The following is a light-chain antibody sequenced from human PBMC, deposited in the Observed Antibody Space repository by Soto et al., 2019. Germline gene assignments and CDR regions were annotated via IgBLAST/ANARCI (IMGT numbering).Light chain of an antibody. CDR2: EGS. CDR1: ASDVGSYNL. V-gene: IGLV2-23*01. Sequence: QSALPQPASVSGSPGQSITISCGGTASDVGSYNLVSWYQQHPGKAPKLIIYEGSKRPSGISNRFSGSKSGNTASLTISGLQAEDEADYYCCSYAGSTTLVFGGGTKLTGL. J-gene: IGLJ2*01. CDR3: CSYAGSTTLV.